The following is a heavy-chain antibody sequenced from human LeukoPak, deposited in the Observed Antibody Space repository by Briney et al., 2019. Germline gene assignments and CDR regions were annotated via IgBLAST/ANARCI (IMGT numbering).Heavy chain of an antibody. CDR3: ARGSYRSYGSVFDY. D-gene: IGHD5-18*01. CDR1: GGSISSHF. CDR2: IYYSGSS. Sequence: SETLSFTCTVSGGSISSHFWSWIRQSPGKGLEWIGYIYYSGSSTYNPSLKSRVTISVDTSKTHFSLKLSSVTAADTAVYYCARGSYRSYGSVFDYWGQGTLVTVSS. J-gene: IGHJ4*02. V-gene: IGHV4-59*11.